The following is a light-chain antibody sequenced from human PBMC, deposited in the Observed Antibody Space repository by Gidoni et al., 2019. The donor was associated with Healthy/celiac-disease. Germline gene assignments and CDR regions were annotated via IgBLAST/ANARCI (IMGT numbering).Light chain of an antibody. J-gene: IGKJ1*01. Sequence: EIVLTQSPATLSLSPGERATLSCRASQRLSSSFAWYQQKPGQAPSLLIYDASNRATGIPARFSGSGSGTDFTLTISSLEPEDFAVYYCQQRSNWSWTFGQGTKVEIK. CDR1: QRLSSS. V-gene: IGKV3-11*01. CDR3: QQRSNWSWT. CDR2: DAS.